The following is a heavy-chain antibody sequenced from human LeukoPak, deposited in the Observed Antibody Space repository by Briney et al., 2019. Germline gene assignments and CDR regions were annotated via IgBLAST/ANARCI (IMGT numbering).Heavy chain of an antibody. Sequence: SVKVSCTTSGYTFSRYGFSWVRQAPGQGLEWMGGIIPIFGTANYAQKFQGRVTITADESTSTAYMELSSLRSEDTAVYYCARDLRPDYGGNPGWFDPWGQGTLVTVSS. J-gene: IGHJ5*02. CDR3: ARDLRPDYGGNPGWFDP. CDR2: IIPIFGTA. V-gene: IGHV1-69*13. D-gene: IGHD4-23*01. CDR1: GYTFSRYG.